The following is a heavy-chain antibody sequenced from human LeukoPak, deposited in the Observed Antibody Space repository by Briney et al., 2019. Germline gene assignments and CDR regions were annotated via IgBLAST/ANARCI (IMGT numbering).Heavy chain of an antibody. V-gene: IGHV3-9*01. CDR2: ISWNSGSI. Sequence: SGGSLRLSCAASGFTFDDYAMHWVRHAPGKGLEWVSGISWNSGSIGYADSVKGRFTISRDNAKNSLYLQMNSLRAEDTALYYCAKDVQDIVVVPAANYYYYYGMDVWGQGTTVTVSS. CDR1: GFTFDDYA. J-gene: IGHJ6*02. D-gene: IGHD2-2*01. CDR3: AKDVQDIVVVPAANYYYYYGMDV.